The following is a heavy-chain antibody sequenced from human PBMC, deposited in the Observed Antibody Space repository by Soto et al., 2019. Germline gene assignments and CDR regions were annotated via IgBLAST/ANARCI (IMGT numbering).Heavy chain of an antibody. V-gene: IGHV3-11*01. CDR1: GFTFSDYY. D-gene: IGHD6-6*01. J-gene: IGHJ5*02. CDR2: ISSSGSTI. Sequence: GGSLRLSCAASGFTFSDYYMSWIRQAPGKGLEWVSYISSSGSTIYYADSVKGRFTISRDNAKNSLYLQMNSLRAEDTAVYYCARDSRRLEYSSSSWFDPWGQGTLVTVSS. CDR3: ARDSRRLEYSSSSWFDP.